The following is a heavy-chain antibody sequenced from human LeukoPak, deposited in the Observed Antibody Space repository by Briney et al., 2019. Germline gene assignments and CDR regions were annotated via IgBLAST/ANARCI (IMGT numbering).Heavy chain of an antibody. D-gene: IGHD2-2*03. V-gene: IGHV3-64*01. CDR3: ARVDDFTYDF. CDR1: GFTFGSYA. J-gene: IGHJ4*02. Sequence: GGSLRLSRAASGFTFGSYAMHWVRQAPGKGLEYVSAITNDGGTTFYANSVKGRFNISRDNSKNTLFLQMGSLRPEDMAVYYCARVDDFTYDFWGQGTLVTVSS. CDR2: ITNDGGTT.